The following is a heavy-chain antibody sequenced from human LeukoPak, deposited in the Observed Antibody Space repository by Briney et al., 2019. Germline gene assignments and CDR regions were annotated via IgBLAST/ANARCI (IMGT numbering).Heavy chain of an antibody. Sequence: GGSLRLSCAASGFTFRSYEMNWVRQAPGEGLEWVSYISSGGSTKYYADSVKGRFTISRDNAKNSLYLQMNSLRAEDTAVYYCARDRWFDPWGQGTLVTVSS. V-gene: IGHV3-48*03. CDR1: GFTFRSYE. CDR2: ISSGGSTK. CDR3: ARDRWFDP. J-gene: IGHJ5*02.